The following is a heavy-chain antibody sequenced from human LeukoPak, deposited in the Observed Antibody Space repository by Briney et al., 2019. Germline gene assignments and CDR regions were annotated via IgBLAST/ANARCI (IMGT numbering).Heavy chain of an antibody. Sequence: GGSLRLSCAASGFTFSSYEMNWVRQAPGRGLEGVSYISSSGSTIYYADSVKGRFTISRDNAKKSVYLHMSSLRAEDTALYYCARLSAYYYGSYFYYYMDVWGKGTTVTVSS. CDR2: ISSSGSTI. CDR3: ARLSAYYYGSYFYYYMDV. D-gene: IGHD3-10*01. CDR1: GFTFSSYE. V-gene: IGHV3-48*03. J-gene: IGHJ6*03.